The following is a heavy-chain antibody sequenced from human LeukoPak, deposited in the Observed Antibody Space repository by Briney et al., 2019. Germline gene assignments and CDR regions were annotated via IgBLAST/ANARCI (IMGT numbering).Heavy chain of an antibody. CDR1: GFTVSSNY. D-gene: IGHD1-1*01. CDR3: ARYHRGPAFDFKRLQQLSPDPVRWFDP. V-gene: IGHV3-66*01. Sequence: QPGGSLRLSCAASGFTVSSNYMSWVRQAPGKGLEWVSVIYSGGSTYYADSVKGRFTISRDNSKNTLYLQMNSLRAEDTAVYYCARYHRGPAFDFKRLQQLSPDPVRWFDPWGQGTLVTVSS. J-gene: IGHJ5*02. CDR2: IYSGGST.